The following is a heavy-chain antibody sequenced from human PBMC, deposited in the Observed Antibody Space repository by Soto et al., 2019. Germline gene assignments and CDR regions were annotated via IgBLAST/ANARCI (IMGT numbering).Heavy chain of an antibody. J-gene: IGHJ4*02. Sequence: GSLRLSCAASGFTFSSYAMSWVRQAPGKGLEWVSSISSGGGNTYYADSVKGRFTMSRDNSRNTLSLQMNSLRAEDTAIYYCAKEGARIQVWPNIRDYWGQGTLVTVSS. CDR1: GFTFSSYA. V-gene: IGHV3-23*01. D-gene: IGHD5-18*01. CDR3: AKEGARIQVWPNIRDY. CDR2: ISSGGGNT.